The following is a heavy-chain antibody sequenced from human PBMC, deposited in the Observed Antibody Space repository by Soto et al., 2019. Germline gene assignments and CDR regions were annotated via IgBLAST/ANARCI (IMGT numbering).Heavy chain of an antibody. J-gene: IGHJ3*02. CDR1: GYTFTSYG. CDR2: ISAYNGNT. Sequence: ASVKVSCKASGYTFTSYGISWVRQAPGQGLEWMGWISAYNGNTNYAQKLQGRVTMTTDTFTSTAYMELRSLRSDDTAVYYCARDLFTMIVVVTPGHAFDIWGQGTMVTVSS. V-gene: IGHV1-18*04. CDR3: ARDLFTMIVVVTPGHAFDI. D-gene: IGHD3-22*01.